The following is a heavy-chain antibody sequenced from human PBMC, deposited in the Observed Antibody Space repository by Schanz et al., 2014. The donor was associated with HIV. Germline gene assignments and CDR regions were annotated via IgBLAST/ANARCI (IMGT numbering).Heavy chain of an antibody. D-gene: IGHD4-17*01. V-gene: IGHV3-7*01. J-gene: IGHJ4*02. Sequence: VHLVESGGGVVQPGRSLRLSCAASGFSFSNYGMHWVRQAPGKGLEWVANIKEDGSEKYYVDSVKGRFTISRDNAKNSLHLQMSRLGAEDTAVYYCARDLHDYGDARTDYWGQGILVTVSS. CDR1: GFSFSNYG. CDR3: ARDLHDYGDARTDY. CDR2: IKEDGSEK.